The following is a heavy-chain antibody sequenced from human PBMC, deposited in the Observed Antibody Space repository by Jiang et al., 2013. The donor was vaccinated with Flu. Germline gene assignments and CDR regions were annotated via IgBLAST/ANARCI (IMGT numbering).Heavy chain of an antibody. CDR2: LTGSGDST. Sequence: VQPGESLRLSCAASGFPFSKFAMTWVRQAPGKGLEWVSALTGSGDSTFYTDSVKGRFSISRDNSKNTLYLQMDNLRAEDTAIYYCARVVVVVPNDVDELAFDWFDPWGQGTLVSVSS. CDR3: ARVVVVVPNDVDELAFDWFDP. J-gene: IGHJ5*02. CDR1: GFPFSKFA. V-gene: IGHV3-23*01. D-gene: IGHD2-2*01.